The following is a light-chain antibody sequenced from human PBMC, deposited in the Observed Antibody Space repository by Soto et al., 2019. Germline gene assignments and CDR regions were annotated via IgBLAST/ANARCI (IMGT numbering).Light chain of an antibody. Sequence: QSVLTQPPSASGTPGQRVTISCSGSSSNNGSNTVNWYQQLPGTAPKLLIYSNNQRPSGVPDRFSGSKSGTSASLAISGLQSEDEADYYCAAWDDSLNGPYVVFGGGTKLTVL. J-gene: IGLJ2*01. CDR3: AAWDDSLNGPYVV. V-gene: IGLV1-44*01. CDR1: SSNNGSNT. CDR2: SNN.